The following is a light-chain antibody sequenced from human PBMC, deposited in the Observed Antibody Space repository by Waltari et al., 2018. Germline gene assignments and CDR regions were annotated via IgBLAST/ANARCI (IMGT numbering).Light chain of an antibody. CDR2: DVN. J-gene: IGLJ1*01. Sequence: QSALTQPASVSGSPGQSITIPCTGTSSDVGGYNYVPWYQKHPGKAPKLIIYDVNNWPSGVSNRFSGSKSGNTASLTISGLQAEDEADYFCSSFTSTHTYVFGSGTKVNVL. V-gene: IGLV2-14*03. CDR1: SSDVGGYNY. CDR3: SSFTSTHTYV.